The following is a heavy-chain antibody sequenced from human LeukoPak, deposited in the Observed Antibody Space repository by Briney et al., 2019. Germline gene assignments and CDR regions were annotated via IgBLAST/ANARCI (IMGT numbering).Heavy chain of an antibody. V-gene: IGHV1-2*02. CDR2: INPNSGGT. CDR1: GYTFTGYY. J-gene: IGHJ4*02. Sequence: GASVKVSCKASGYTFTGYYMHWVRQAPGQGLEWMGWINPNSGGTNYAQKFQVRGTMTRDTSISTAYMELSRLRSEDTAVYYCARGLGRTAMVTRGGVRFDYWGQGTLVTVSS. CDR3: ARGLGRTAMVTRGGVRFDY. D-gene: IGHD5-18*01.